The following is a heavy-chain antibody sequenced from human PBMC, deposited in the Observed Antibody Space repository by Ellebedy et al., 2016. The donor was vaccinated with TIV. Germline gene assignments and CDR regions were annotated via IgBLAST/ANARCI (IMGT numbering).Heavy chain of an antibody. J-gene: IGHJ4*02. CDR2: FYPSDSET. CDR3: ATGGSWYEEGLSAF. D-gene: IGHD6-13*01. CDR1: GYRFTAYW. V-gene: IGHV5-51*01. Sequence: GESLKISCKGSGYRFTAYWIGWVRQMPGKGLEWMGTFYPSDSETRYSPSFQGQVTISADKSISTAFLQWSSLKASDTAMYYCATGGSWYEEGLSAFWGQGTLVTVSS.